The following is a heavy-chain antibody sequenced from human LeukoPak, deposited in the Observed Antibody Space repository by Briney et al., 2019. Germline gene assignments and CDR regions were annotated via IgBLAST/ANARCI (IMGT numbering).Heavy chain of an antibody. D-gene: IGHD2-2*01. CDR3: ARDFGLGYCDSTSCYGWFDP. Sequence: ASVRVSCKASGYTFTSYHMHWVRQAPGQGLEWMGIINPSGGSTSYAQKFQGRVTMTRDTSTSTVYMELSSLRAEDTAVYYCARDFGLGYCDSTSCYGWFDPWGQGTLVTVSS. J-gene: IGHJ5*02. CDR1: GYTFTSYH. CDR2: INPSGGST. V-gene: IGHV1-46*01.